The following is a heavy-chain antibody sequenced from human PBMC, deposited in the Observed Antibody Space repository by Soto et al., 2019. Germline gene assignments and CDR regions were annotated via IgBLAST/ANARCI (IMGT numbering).Heavy chain of an antibody. Sequence: GTLSLTCAVSGASIGSGGWWSWVRQPPGKGLEWIAEIFHDGNTNYSPSLKSRVTISVDKSQNQFSLNVYSVTAADTAVYYCPRHEGWTGPDQWGQGTLVTVYS. CDR3: PRHEGWTGPDQ. J-gene: IGHJ5*02. D-gene: IGHD2-8*02. CDR2: IFHDGNT. CDR1: GASIGSGGW. V-gene: IGHV4-4*02.